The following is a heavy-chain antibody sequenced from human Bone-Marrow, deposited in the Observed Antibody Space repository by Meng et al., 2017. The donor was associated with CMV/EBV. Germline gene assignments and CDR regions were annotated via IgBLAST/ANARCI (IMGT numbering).Heavy chain of an antibody. J-gene: IGHJ6*02. CDR2: INPNSGDT. D-gene: IGHD1-26*01. Sequence: ASVKVSCKASGGTFSSYAISWVRQAPGQGLEWMGYINPNSGDTKYAQKFQGRISVTRDASISTGYMELNRLRSDDTAVYSCARSGMVGATYQYYHGMDVWGQGTTVTVSS. CDR1: GGTFSSYA. V-gene: IGHV1-2*02. CDR3: ARSGMVGATYQYYHGMDV.